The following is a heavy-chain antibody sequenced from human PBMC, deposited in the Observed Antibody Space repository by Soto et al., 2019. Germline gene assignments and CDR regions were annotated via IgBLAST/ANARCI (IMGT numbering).Heavy chain of an antibody. CDR1: GGSFSGYY. CDR3: ARRPAVVVPAAKGDYYYYMDV. Sequence: PSETMSLTCGVEGGSFSGYYWSWIRQPPGKGLEWIGEINHSGSTNYNPSLKSRVTISVDTSKNQFSLKLSSVTAADTAVYYCARRPAVVVPAAKGDYYYYMDVWGKGTTVTV. J-gene: IGHJ6*03. D-gene: IGHD2-2*01. CDR2: INHSGST. V-gene: IGHV4-34*01.